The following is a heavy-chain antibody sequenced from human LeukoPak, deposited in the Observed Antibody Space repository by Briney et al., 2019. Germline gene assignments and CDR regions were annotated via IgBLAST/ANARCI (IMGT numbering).Heavy chain of an antibody. CDR3: ARDFLYYYYCYMDV. J-gene: IGHJ6*03. CDR2: INHSGST. Sequence: PSETLSLTCAVYGGSFSGYYWSWIRQPPGKGLEWIGEINHSGSTNYNPSLKSRVTISVDTSKHQFSLKLSSVTAADTAVYYCARDFLYYYYCYMDVWGKGTAVTVSS. V-gene: IGHV4-34*01. CDR1: GGSFSGYY.